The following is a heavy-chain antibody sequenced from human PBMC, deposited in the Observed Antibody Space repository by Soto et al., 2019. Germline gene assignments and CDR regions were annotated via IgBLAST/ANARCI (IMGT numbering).Heavy chain of an antibody. CDR1: GGSVSSGSYY. CDR3: ARYTTGGTGFDY. Sequence: QVQLQESGPGLVKPSETLSLTCTVSGGSVSSGSYYWSWIRQPPGKGLEWIGYISYSGSTNYKSSLKSRVTISKDTSDNQFSLKLSSATAADTAVYYCARYTTGGTGFDYWGLGTLVTVSS. CDR2: ISYSGST. J-gene: IGHJ4*02. V-gene: IGHV4-61*01. D-gene: IGHD1-1*01.